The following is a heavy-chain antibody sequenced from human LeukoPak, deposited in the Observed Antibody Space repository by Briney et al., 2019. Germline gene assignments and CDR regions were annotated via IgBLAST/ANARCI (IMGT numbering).Heavy chain of an antibody. Sequence: GASVKVSCKASGYTFTNYYMHWVRQAPGQGLEWMGLINPSGGSTSYAQRFQGRLTMTKDTSTSTMELSSLRSEDTAVYYCAREPGGSGSLDYWGQGTLVTVSS. CDR1: GYTFTNYY. V-gene: IGHV1-46*01. J-gene: IGHJ4*02. CDR2: INPSGGST. CDR3: AREPGGSGSLDY. D-gene: IGHD3-10*01.